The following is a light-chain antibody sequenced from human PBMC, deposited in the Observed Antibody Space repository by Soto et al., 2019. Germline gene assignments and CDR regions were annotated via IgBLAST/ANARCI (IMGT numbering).Light chain of an antibody. Sequence: EIVLTQSPATLSLSPGERATLSCRASQSVSSYLAWYQHKPGQAPRLLIYDASNRATGIPARFSGSGSGADFTLTISSLAPEDFAVYYCQQRSNSPLTFGGGTKVEIK. V-gene: IGKV3-11*01. CDR2: DAS. CDR1: QSVSSY. J-gene: IGKJ4*01. CDR3: QQRSNSPLT.